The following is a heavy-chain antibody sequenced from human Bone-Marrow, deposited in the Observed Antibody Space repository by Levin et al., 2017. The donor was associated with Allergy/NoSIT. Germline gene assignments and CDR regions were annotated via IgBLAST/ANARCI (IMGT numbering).Heavy chain of an antibody. CDR2: INPNSGGT. Sequence: ASVKVSCKASGYTFTGYYMHWVRQAPGQGLEWMGWINPNSGGTNYAQKFQGRVTMTRDTSISTAYMELSRLRSDDTAVYYCARDLSRGYYYDSSGYYLLGYWGQGTLVTVSS. V-gene: IGHV1-2*02. CDR3: ARDLSRGYYYDSSGYYLLGY. J-gene: IGHJ4*02. D-gene: IGHD3-22*01. CDR1: GYTFTGYY.